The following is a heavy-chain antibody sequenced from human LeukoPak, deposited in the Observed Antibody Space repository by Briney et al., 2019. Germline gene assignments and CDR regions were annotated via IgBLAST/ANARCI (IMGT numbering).Heavy chain of an antibody. J-gene: IGHJ4*02. Sequence: GGSLRLSCAASGFTFSSYAMSWVRQAPGKGLEWVSAISGSGGSTYYADSVKGRFTISRDNSKITLYLQMNSLRAEETAVYYGAKAPRTPVGATPLDYWGQGTLVTVSS. CDR3: AKAPRTPVGATPLDY. CDR1: GFTFSSYA. V-gene: IGHV3-23*01. CDR2: ISGSGGST. D-gene: IGHD1-26*01.